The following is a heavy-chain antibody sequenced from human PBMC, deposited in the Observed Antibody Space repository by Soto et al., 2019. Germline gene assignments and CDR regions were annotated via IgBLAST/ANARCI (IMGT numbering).Heavy chain of an antibody. J-gene: IGHJ5*02. Sequence: QVQLQQWGAGLLKPSETLSLTCAVYGGSFSGYYWSWIRQPPGKGLEWIGEINHSGSTNYNPSLKSRGTISVDTSKNQFSLKLSSVTAADTAVYYCARGREVRDNNWFDPWGQGTLVTVSS. D-gene: IGHD3-10*01. CDR2: INHSGST. V-gene: IGHV4-34*01. CDR3: ARGREVRDNNWFDP. CDR1: GGSFSGYY.